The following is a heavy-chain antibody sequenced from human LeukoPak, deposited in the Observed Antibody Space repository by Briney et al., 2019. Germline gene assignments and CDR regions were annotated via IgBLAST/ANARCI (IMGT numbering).Heavy chain of an antibody. J-gene: IGHJ4*02. V-gene: IGHV3-23*01. D-gene: IGHD6-13*01. CDR2: ISGSGGST. CDR3: AKDLIIYSSSRRAFDY. CDR1: GFTFSSYA. Sequence: GSLRLSCAASGFTFSSYAMSWVRQAPGKGLEWVSAISGSGGSTYYADSVKGRFTISRDNSKNTLYLQMNSLRAEDTAVYYCAKDLIIYSSSRRAFDYWGQGTLVTVSS.